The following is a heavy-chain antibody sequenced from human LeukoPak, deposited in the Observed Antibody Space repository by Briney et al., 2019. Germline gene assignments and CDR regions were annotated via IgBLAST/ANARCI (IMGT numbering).Heavy chain of an antibody. V-gene: IGHV3-7*03. J-gene: IGHJ4*02. CDR2: IKQDGSEK. CDR1: GFTFSSYG. D-gene: IGHD3/OR15-3a*01. Sequence: GRSLRLSCAASGFTFSSYGMHWVRQVPGLGLEWVANIKQDGSEKFYVASVKGRFTISRDNGKSSLYLQMNSLRAEDTALYYCATSYDMGWLIGYWGQGTLVTVSS. CDR3: ATSYDMGWLIGY.